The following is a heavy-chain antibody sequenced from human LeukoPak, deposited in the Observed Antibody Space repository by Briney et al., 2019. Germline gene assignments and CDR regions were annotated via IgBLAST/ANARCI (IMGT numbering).Heavy chain of an antibody. J-gene: IGHJ5*02. Sequence: GGSLRLSCAASGFTFSSYSMNWVRQAPGKGLEWVSSIRSSSSYIYYADSVKGRFTISRDNAKNSLYLQMNSLRAEDTAVYYCARDPVVAATPNWFDPWGQGTLVTVSS. CDR3: ARDPVVAATPNWFDP. V-gene: IGHV3-21*01. CDR1: GFTFSSYS. D-gene: IGHD2-15*01. CDR2: IRSSSSYI.